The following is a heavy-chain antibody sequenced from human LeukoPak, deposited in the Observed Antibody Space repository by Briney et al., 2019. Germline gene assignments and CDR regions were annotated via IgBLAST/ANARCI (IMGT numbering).Heavy chain of an antibody. Sequence: SETLPLTCAVYGGSFSGYYWSWIRQPPGKGLEWIGEINHSGSTNYNPSLKSRVTISVDTSKNQFSLKLSSVTAADTAVYYCASTTALAAADYWGQGTLVTVSS. V-gene: IGHV4-34*01. J-gene: IGHJ4*02. CDR3: ASTTALAAADY. CDR1: GGSFSGYY. D-gene: IGHD6-13*01. CDR2: INHSGST.